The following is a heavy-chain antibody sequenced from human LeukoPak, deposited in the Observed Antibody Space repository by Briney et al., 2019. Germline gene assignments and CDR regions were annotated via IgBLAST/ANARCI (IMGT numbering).Heavy chain of an antibody. CDR2: FYYSGSP. CDR1: RGPLTSYY. J-gene: IGHJ4*02. Sequence: SETLSLTCTVSRGPLTSYYWSWIRQPPGKGLEWIGYFYYSGSPNYNPSLKSRVTISVDTSKNQFSLKLFSVTDADTALYYCARVGGISPFDYWGQGTLVTVSS. D-gene: IGHD4-23*01. CDR3: ARVGGISPFDY. V-gene: IGHV4-59*01.